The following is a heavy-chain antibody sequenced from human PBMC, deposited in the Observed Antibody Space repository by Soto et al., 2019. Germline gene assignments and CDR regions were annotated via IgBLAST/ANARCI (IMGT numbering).Heavy chain of an antibody. D-gene: IGHD6-19*01. V-gene: IGHV3-23*01. J-gene: IGHJ4*02. CDR1: GFFFSSYT. CDR3: AKARDQQWVRLPFDY. CDR2: FSATSENT. Sequence: EVQLLESGGGLVQPGGSLRLSCVGSGFFFSSYTMTWVRQAPEKGLAWVSSFSATSENTYYADSVRGRFTISRDNSKNTLFLQMNSLTAEDTAMYYCAKARDQQWVRLPFDYWGQGILVIVSS.